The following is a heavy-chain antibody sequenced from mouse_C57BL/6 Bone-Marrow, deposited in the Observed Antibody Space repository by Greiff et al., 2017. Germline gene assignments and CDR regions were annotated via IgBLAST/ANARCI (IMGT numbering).Heavy chain of an antibody. CDR3: ARRRFFDY. V-gene: IGHV5-17*01. Sequence: EVKLMESGGGLVKPGGSLKLSCAASGFTFSDYGMHWVRQAPEKGLEWVAYISSGSSTIYYADTVKGRFTISRDNAKNTLCLQMTSLRSEDTAMYYCARRRFFDYWGQGTTLTVSS. J-gene: IGHJ2*01. CDR1: GFTFSDYG. CDR2: ISSGSSTI.